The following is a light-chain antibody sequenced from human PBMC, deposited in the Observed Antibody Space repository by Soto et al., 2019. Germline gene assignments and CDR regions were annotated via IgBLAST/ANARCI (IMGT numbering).Light chain of an antibody. CDR1: QSVRSSY. CDR2: GAS. Sequence: EIVLTQSPGTLSLSPGERATLSCRASQSVRSSYLAWFQQKPGQAPRLLIYGASSRATGIPDRFSGSESGTDFTLTISRLEHEDVAVYYCQQYGSTPKTFGQGTKLEIK. V-gene: IGKV3-20*01. J-gene: IGKJ2*01. CDR3: QQYGSTPKT.